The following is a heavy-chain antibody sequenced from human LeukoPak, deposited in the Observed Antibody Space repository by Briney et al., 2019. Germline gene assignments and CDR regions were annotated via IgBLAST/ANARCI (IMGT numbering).Heavy chain of an antibody. V-gene: IGHV3-30*18. CDR1: GFTFSSYG. J-gene: IGHJ5*02. CDR2: ISYDGSNK. D-gene: IGHD3-9*01. CDR3: AKGRLYYDILTGLGP. Sequence: PGRSLRLSCAASGFTFSSYGMHWVRQAPGKGLEWVAVISYDGSNKYYADSVKGRSTISRDNSKNTLYLQMNSLRAEDTAVYYCAKGRLYYDILTGLGPWGQGTLVTVSS.